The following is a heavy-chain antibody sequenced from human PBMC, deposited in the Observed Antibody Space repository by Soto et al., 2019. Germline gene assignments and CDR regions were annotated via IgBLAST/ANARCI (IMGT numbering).Heavy chain of an antibody. CDR3: ASVGRGSGYLTKDYYYYGMDV. CDR1: GGSISDDTYY. J-gene: IGHJ6*02. D-gene: IGHD3-3*01. Sequence: SETLSLTCTVSGGSISDDTYYWGWIRQPPGKGLEWIGSIYYSGSTYYNPSLKSRVTISVDTSKNQFSLKLSSVTAADTAVYYCASVGRGSGYLTKDYYYYGMDVWGQGTTVTVSS. CDR2: IYYSGST. V-gene: IGHV4-39*01.